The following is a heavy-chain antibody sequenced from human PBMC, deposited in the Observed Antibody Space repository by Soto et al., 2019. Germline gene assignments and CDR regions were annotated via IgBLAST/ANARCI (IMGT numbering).Heavy chain of an antibody. CDR1: GFTFSSYW. Sequence: GGSLRLSCAASGFTFSSYWMHWVRQAPGKGLVWVSRINSDGSSTSYADSVKGRFTISRDNAKNTLYLQMNSLRAEDTAVYYCARDPRYCSSTSCYSVFDYWGQGTLVTVSS. CDR2: INSDGSST. J-gene: IGHJ4*02. CDR3: ARDPRYCSSTSCYSVFDY. V-gene: IGHV3-74*01. D-gene: IGHD2-2*01.